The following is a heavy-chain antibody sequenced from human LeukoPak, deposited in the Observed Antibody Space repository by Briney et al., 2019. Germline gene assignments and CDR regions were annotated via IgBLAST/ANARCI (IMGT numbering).Heavy chain of an antibody. D-gene: IGHD5-24*01. J-gene: IGHJ6*02. CDR2: IRSKAYGGTT. Sequence: GGSLRLSCTGFGFNFGDHAMSWVRQAPGKGLEWVGFIRSKAYGGTTEYAASVRGRFTISRADSISIAYLQMNSLKTEDTAVYYCSSGPIQLWLHNGMDVWGQGTTVTVSS. CDR1: GFNFGDHA. CDR3: SSGPIQLWLHNGMDV. V-gene: IGHV3-49*04.